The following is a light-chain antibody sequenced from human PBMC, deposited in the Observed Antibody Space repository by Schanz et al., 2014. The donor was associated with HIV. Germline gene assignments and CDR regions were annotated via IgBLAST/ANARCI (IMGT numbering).Light chain of an antibody. CDR1: QDITNS. V-gene: IGKV1-33*01. Sequence: DIRMTQSPSSLSASVGDRVTITCQASQDITNSLNWYQQKPGKAPKLLICDASTLETGVPSRFSGSGSGTEFTLTISSLQPDDFATYYCQQYNSHSTFGQGTKVEIK. CDR3: QQYNSHST. J-gene: IGKJ1*01. CDR2: DAS.